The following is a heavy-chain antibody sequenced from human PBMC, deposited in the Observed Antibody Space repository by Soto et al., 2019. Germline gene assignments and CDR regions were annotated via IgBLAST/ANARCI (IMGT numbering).Heavy chain of an antibody. CDR2: ISGGGDKT. CDR1: GFSFSNYA. CDR3: AKGLVWSSTWEIDY. D-gene: IGHD6-13*01. Sequence: EVQLLESGGGLVQPGGSVRLSCAASGFSFSNYAMNWVRQAPGKGLEWVSAISGGGDKTYYGDSVKGRFTLSRDNAKHTLYLQMNSLRAEDTAMYYCAKGLVWSSTWEIDYWGQGTLVTVSS. J-gene: IGHJ4*02. V-gene: IGHV3-23*01.